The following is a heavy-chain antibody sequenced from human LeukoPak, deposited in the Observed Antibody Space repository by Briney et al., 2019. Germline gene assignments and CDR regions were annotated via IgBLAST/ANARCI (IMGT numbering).Heavy chain of an antibody. D-gene: IGHD3-22*01. J-gene: IGHJ4*02. V-gene: IGHV4-59*01. CDR1: GGSISNYY. CDR2: IYYTGNT. CDR3: ARDRAYYYDSSGTFDY. Sequence: PSETLSLTCTVSGGSISNYYWSWIRQSPGKGLEWIGYIYYTGNTNYNPSLESRVIISVDTSKNQFSLKLSSVTAADTAVYYCARDRAYYYDSSGTFDYWGQGTLVAVSS.